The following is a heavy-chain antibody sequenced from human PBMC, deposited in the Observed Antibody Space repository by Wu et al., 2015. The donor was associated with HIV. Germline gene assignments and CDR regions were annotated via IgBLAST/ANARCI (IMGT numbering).Heavy chain of an antibody. V-gene: IGHV1-8*02. CDR1: GGSFSNYS. CDR2: ISAYSGNT. D-gene: IGHD4-17*01. CDR3: ARGGLRDYYYYGMDV. J-gene: IGHJ6*02. Sequence: QVQLVQSGAEVKKPGSSVKVSCKASGGSFSNYSITWVRQAPGQGLEWMGWISAYSGNTKYAQKFKGRVTMTRNNSINTAYMELSSLRSEDTAVYYCARGGLRDYYYYGMDVWGQGTTVTVSS.